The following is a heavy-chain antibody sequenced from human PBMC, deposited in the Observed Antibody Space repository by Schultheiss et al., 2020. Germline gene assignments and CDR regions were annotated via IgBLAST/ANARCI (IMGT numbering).Heavy chain of an antibody. V-gene: IGHV4-59*08. CDR1: GGSINPYY. Sequence: SQTLSLTCTVSGGSINPYYWSWVRQPPGRGLEWIGYIYYTGSTNYNPSLKSRVTISVATSKNQFSLKLSSVTAADTAMYYCALGDIVGATEWFDPWGQGTLVTVSS. J-gene: IGHJ5*02. CDR3: ALGDIVGATEWFDP. D-gene: IGHD1-26*01. CDR2: IYYTGST.